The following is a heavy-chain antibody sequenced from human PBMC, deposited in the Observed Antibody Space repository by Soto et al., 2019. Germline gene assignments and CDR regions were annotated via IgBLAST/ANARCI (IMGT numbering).Heavy chain of an antibody. CDR1: GFTFSNYA. CDR2: VGDGGGRT. V-gene: IGHV3-23*04. CDR3: ARKGIVEGRSHDAFDI. D-gene: IGHD1-26*01. Sequence: EVQLVESGGGLVQPGVSLRLSCAASGFTFSNYAMSWVRQGPGKGLEWVSTVGDGGGRTYYADSVKGRFTISRDNSKNTLFLQMDSLRAGHTAVYYCARKGIVEGRSHDAFDIWGRGTLVILSS. J-gene: IGHJ3*02.